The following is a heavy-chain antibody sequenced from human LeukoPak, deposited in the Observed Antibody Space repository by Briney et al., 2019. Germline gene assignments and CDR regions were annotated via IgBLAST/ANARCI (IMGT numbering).Heavy chain of an antibody. J-gene: IGHJ5*02. V-gene: IGHV1-2*02. Sequence: ASVKVSCKASGYTFTGYYTHWVRQAPGQGLEWMGWINPNSGGTNYAQKFQGRVTMTRDTSISTAYMELSRLRSDDTAVYYCARVGIAAAGKAGSWFDPWGQGTLVTVSS. CDR2: INPNSGGT. D-gene: IGHD6-13*01. CDR1: GYTFTGYY. CDR3: ARVGIAAAGKAGSWFDP.